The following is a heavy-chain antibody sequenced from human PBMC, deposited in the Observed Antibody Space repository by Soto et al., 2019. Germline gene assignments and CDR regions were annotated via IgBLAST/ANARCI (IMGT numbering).Heavy chain of an antibody. CDR1: GFTVSTNY. J-gene: IGHJ4*02. V-gene: IGHV3-66*01. Sequence: EVQLVESGGGLVQPGGSLRLSCAVSGFTVSTNYMSWVRQAPGKGLECVSIIYSDGSTYYADSVKGRFTTSRDSAKNTLYIQMDNLRADDTAVYHCARDSSYYGSGRGVLDYWGQGTLVIVSS. D-gene: IGHD3-10*01. CDR2: IYSDGST. CDR3: ARDSSYYGSGRGVLDY.